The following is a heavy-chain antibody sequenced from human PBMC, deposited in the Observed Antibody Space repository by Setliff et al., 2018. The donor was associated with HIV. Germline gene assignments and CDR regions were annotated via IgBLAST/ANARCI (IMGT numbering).Heavy chain of an antibody. CDR2: IYYSGST. J-gene: IGHJ4*02. D-gene: IGHD3-16*02. CDR1: GDSISSSTDY. Sequence: PSETLSLTCSVSGDSISSSTDYWGWIRQPPGKGLEWIGSIYYSGSTYYNPSLKSRVTMSVETSKNQYSLKLSSVTAADTAVYFCARAASARGMATVIGYFDCWGQGTLVTVSS. V-gene: IGHV4-39*07. CDR3: ARAASARGMATVIGYFDC.